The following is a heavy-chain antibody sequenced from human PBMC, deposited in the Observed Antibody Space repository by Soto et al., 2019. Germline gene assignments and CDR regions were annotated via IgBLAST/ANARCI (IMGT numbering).Heavy chain of an antibody. CDR1: GFTFSDYW. CDR3: AKDREDFYYYYGMDV. Sequence: GGSLRLSCAVSGFTFSDYWMSWVRQAPGKGLEWVAVISYDGSNKYYADSVKGRFTISRDNSKNTLYLQMNSLRAEDTAVYYCAKDREDFYYYYGMDVWGQGTTVTVSS. J-gene: IGHJ6*02. V-gene: IGHV3-30*18. CDR2: ISYDGSNK.